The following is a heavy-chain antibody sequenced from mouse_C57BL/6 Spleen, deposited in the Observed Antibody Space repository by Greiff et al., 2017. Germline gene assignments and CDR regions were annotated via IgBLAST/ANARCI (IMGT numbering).Heavy chain of an antibody. Sequence: QLQQSGAELARPGASVKLSCKASGYTFTSYGISWVKQRTGQGLEWIGEIYPRSGNTYYNEKFKGKATLTADKSSSTAYMELRSLTSEDSAVYFCARTGYYGSSPYYYAMDYWGQGTSVTVSS. CDR3: ARTGYYGSSPYYYAMDY. V-gene: IGHV1-81*01. J-gene: IGHJ4*01. CDR2: IYPRSGNT. D-gene: IGHD1-1*01. CDR1: GYTFTSYG.